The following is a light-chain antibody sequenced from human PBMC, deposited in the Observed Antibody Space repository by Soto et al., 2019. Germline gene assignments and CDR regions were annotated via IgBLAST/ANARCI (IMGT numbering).Light chain of an antibody. CDR1: QGISSW. CDR2: AAS. V-gene: IGKV1-12*01. Sequence: DIQMTQSPSSVSSSVGDIFTITCRASQGISSWLAWYQQKPGKAPKLLIYAASTLQSGVPSRFSGSGSETEFTLTISRLQPDDFATYFCHSRAFGQGTRLEIK. J-gene: IGKJ5*01. CDR3: HSRA.